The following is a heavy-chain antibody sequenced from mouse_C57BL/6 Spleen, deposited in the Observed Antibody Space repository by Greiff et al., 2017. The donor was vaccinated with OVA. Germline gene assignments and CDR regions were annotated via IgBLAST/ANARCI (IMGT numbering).Heavy chain of an antibody. V-gene: IGHV1-80*01. J-gene: IGHJ3*01. CDR1: GYAFSSYW. D-gene: IGHD2-2*01. CDR3: AIYYGYDGFFAY. Sequence: VQRVESGAELVKPGASVKISCKASGYAFSSYWMNWVKQRPGKGLEWIGQIYPGDGDTNYNGKFKGKATLTADKSSSTAYMQLSSLTSEDSAVYFCAIYYGYDGFFAYWGQGTLVTVSA. CDR2: IYPGDGDT.